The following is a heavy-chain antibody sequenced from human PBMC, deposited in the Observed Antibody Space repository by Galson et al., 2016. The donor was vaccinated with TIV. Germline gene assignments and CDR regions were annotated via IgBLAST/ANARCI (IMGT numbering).Heavy chain of an antibody. J-gene: IGHJ4*02. D-gene: IGHD1-26*01. CDR3: TRLGPSSVFDF. Sequence: SLRLSCAASGFSFSDFWGTWVRQAPGKGLEWVASMSHDGSELYYLDSVRGRFTFSRDNPKNSLYLRMSNLRAEDTAIYYCTRLGPSSVFDFWGQGALVTVSS. CDR2: MSHDGSEL. CDR1: GFSFSDFW. V-gene: IGHV3-7*01.